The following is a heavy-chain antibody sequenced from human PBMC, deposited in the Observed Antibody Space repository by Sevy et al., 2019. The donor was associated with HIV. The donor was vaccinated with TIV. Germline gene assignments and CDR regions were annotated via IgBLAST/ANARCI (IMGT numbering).Heavy chain of an antibody. V-gene: IGHV3-23*01. J-gene: IGHJ4*02. D-gene: IGHD3-10*01. CDR1: GFTFSSYA. Sequence: GDSLKISCAASGFTFSSYAMSWVRQAPGKGLEWVSAISGSGGSTYYAASVKGRFTISRDNSKNTLYLQMNSLRAEDTAVYYCAKSPALFTIFDYWGQGTLVTVSS. CDR2: ISGSGGST. CDR3: AKSPALFTIFDY.